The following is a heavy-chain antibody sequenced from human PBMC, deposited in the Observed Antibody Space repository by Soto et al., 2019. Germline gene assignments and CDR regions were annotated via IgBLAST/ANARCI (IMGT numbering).Heavy chain of an antibody. Sequence: PSETLSLTCTVSGGSFSTYYWTWIRQTPGKGLEWIGYIYYSGSTNYNPSLKSRVTISLDTSRTQFSLNLNSVTSADTAVYFCARRVAAAPMYAFDIWGQGTMVTVS. CDR3: ARRVAAAPMYAFDI. V-gene: IGHV4-59*01. J-gene: IGHJ3*02. D-gene: IGHD6-13*01. CDR2: IYYSGST. CDR1: GGSFSTYY.